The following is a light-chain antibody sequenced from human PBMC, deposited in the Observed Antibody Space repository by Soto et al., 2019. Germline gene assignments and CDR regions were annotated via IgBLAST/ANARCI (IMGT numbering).Light chain of an antibody. V-gene: IGLV2-14*01. CDR1: SRDIGGYDC. CDR3: CSNTRTSNHYF. CDR2: EIW. J-gene: IGLJ1*01. Sequence: QSALTQPASVSGSPGQTITMPCTGTSRDIGGYDCVSWYQQRPAKGPVLMVCEIWYRASAVSSRFSGSKSGNTASLTISGVHAEGQADYNACSNTRTSNHYFFASGTQVTGL.